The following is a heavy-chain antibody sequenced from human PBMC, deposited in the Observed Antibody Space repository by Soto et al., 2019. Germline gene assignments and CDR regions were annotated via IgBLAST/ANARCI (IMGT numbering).Heavy chain of an antibody. CDR2: INIEGSTT. D-gene: IGHD1-26*01. Sequence: VHLEESGGGLVQPGGSLRLSCAASGFTFNNYWMHWVRQAPGKGLVWVSRINIEGSTTDYADSVRGRFAISRDNAKNTLYLQINSLRDEDTAVYYCTRDRGGNFYGGFDYWGRGTLVTVSP. CDR3: TRDRGGNFYGGFDY. V-gene: IGHV3-74*01. J-gene: IGHJ4*02. CDR1: GFTFNNYW.